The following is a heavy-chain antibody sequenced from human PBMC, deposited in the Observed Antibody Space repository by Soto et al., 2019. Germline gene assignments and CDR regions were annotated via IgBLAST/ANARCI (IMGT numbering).Heavy chain of an antibody. CDR1: GGSISSYY. CDR2: IYYSGST. V-gene: IGHV4-59*01. CDR3: ARASSSWPYYYGMDV. Sequence: SETLSLTCSVSGGSISSYYWSWIRQPPGKGLEWIGYIYYSGSTNYNPSLKSRVTISVDTSKNQFSLKLSSVTAADTAVYYSARASSSWPYYYGMDVWGQGTTVTVSS. D-gene: IGHD6-13*01. J-gene: IGHJ6*02.